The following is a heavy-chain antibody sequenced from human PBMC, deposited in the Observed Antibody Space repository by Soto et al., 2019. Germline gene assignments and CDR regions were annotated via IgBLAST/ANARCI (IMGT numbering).Heavy chain of an antibody. CDR1: GGSISTYY. CDR3: ERHSRLRADFDS. CDR2: IYYSGST. Sequence: SETLSLTCTVSGGSISTYYWSWIRQPPGKGLEWIGCIYYSGSTNYNPSLKSRVTISVDTSKNQFSLKLSSVTAADTAVYYCERHSRLRADFDSWGQGTLVTVSS. D-gene: IGHD6-13*01. J-gene: IGHJ4*02. V-gene: IGHV4-59*08.